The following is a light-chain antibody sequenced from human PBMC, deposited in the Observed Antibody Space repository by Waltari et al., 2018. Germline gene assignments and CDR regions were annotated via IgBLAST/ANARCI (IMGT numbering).Light chain of an antibody. CDR1: QSVLYSSNNKNY. V-gene: IGKV4-1*01. Sequence: DIVMTQSPDSLAVSLGERATIKCKSSQSVLYSSNNKNYLAWYQQKPGQSPKLLIYWASTRESGVPDRFSGSGSGTDFTLTISSLQAEDVAVYYCQQYYNNWTFGQGTKVEIK. J-gene: IGKJ1*01. CDR3: QQYYNNWT. CDR2: WAS.